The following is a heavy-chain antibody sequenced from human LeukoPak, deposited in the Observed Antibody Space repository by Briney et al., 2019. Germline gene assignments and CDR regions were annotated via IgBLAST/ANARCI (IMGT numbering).Heavy chain of an antibody. J-gene: IGHJ6*03. CDR2: ISGSGGST. V-gene: IGHV3-23*01. D-gene: IGHD5-24*01. Sequence: GGSLRLSCAASGFTFSSYAMSWGRQAPGKGLEWVSAISGSGGSTYYADSVKGRFTISRDNSKITLYLQMNSLRAEDTAVYYCAKMAFTYYYYYYMDVWGKGTTVTVSS. CDR3: AKMAFTYYYYYYMDV. CDR1: GFTFSSYA.